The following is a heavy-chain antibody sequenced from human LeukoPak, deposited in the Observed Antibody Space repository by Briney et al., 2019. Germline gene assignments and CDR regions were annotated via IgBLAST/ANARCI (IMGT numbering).Heavy chain of an antibody. Sequence: ASVKVSCKVSGYTLTELSMHWVRQAPGKGLEWVGGFDPEDGETIYAQKFQGRVTMTEDTSTDTAYMELSSLRSEDTAMYYCARLPYYYDSSGYVPYFDYWGQGTLVTVSS. CDR2: FDPEDGET. J-gene: IGHJ4*02. V-gene: IGHV1-24*01. CDR3: ARLPYYYDSSGYVPYFDY. D-gene: IGHD3-22*01. CDR1: GYTLTELS.